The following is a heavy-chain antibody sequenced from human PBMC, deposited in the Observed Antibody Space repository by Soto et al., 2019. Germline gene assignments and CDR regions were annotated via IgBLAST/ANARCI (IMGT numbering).Heavy chain of an antibody. V-gene: IGHV1-69*13. CDR3: ARGTTVTTPNWFDP. CDR2: IIPIFGTA. CDR1: GGTFSSYA. Sequence: SVKVSCKASGGTFSSYAISWVRQAPGQGLEWMGGIIPIFGTANYAQKFQGRATITADESTSTAYMELSSLRSEDTAVYYCARGTTVTTPNWFDPWGQGTLVTVSS. D-gene: IGHD4-17*01. J-gene: IGHJ5*02.